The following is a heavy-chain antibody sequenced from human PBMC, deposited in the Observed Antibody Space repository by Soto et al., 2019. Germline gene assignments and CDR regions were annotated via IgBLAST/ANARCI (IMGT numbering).Heavy chain of an antibody. V-gene: IGHV3-23*01. CDR3: AKRCRSSTFDY. D-gene: IGHD6-6*01. CDR1: GFTFSSYA. CDR2: ISGSDDST. Sequence: EVQLLESGGGLVQPGESLRLSCAASGFTFSSYAMSWVRQAPGKGLEWVSVISGSDDSTYYADSVKGRFTISRDNSKNTLYMQRNSLRAEDMAVYYCAKRCRSSTFDYWGQGTLVTVSS. J-gene: IGHJ4*02.